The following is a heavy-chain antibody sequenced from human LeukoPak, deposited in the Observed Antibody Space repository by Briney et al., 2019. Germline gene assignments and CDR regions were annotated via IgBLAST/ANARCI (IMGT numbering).Heavy chain of an antibody. J-gene: IGHJ6*03. CDR2: INPNSGGT. CDR3: ARDRVLLWFGEPSNYYYYYMDV. D-gene: IGHD3-10*01. CDR1: GYTFTDYY. V-gene: IGHV1-2*02. Sequence: GASVKVSCKTSGYTFTDYYLHWVRQAPGQGLEWMGWINPNSGGTNYAQKFQGRVTMTRDTSISTAYMELSRLRSDDTAVYYCARDRVLLWFGEPSNYYYYYMDVWGKGTTVTVSS.